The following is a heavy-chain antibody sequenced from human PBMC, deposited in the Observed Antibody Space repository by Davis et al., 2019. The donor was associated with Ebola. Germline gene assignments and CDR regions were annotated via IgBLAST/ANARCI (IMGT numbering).Heavy chain of an antibody. CDR3: ARAEYSGYDWLGMDV. V-gene: IGHV1-46*01. Sequence: AASVKVSCKASGYTFTSYYMHWVRQAPGQGLEWMGIINPSGGSTSYAQKFQGRVTMTRDTSASTAYMELSSLRSEDTAVYYCARAEYSGYDWLGMDVWGQGTTVTVSS. CDR1: GYTFTSYY. CDR2: INPSGGST. J-gene: IGHJ6*02. D-gene: IGHD5-12*01.